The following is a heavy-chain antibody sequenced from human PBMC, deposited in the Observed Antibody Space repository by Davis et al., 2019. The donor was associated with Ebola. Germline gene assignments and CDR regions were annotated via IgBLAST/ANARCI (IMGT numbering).Heavy chain of an antibody. J-gene: IGHJ4*02. CDR1: GFPRSTSGVG. CDR3: ARMAADMYYFGY. D-gene: IGHD6-13*01. Sequence: SGPTLAILTQTLTLTCTFPGFPRSTSGVGVGWIRQPPGKALEWLELIYWDDDKRYRLSLKSRLTITKDTSKNQVVLTMTNMDPVDTATYYCARMAADMYYFGYWGQGTLVTVSS. V-gene: IGHV2-5*02. CDR2: IYWDDDK.